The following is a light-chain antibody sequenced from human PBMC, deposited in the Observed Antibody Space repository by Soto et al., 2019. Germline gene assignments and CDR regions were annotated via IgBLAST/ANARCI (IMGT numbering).Light chain of an antibody. CDR3: AAWDDSLSGYV. V-gene: IGLV1-47*02. CDR2: TNN. Sequence: QSALAQPPSASGTPGQRVTISCSGSSSNIGYNYVYWYQQLPGTAPKLLIYTNNQRPSGVPDRFSGPKSGTSASLVISGLRSEDEADYYCAAWDDSLSGYVFGTGTKVTVL. J-gene: IGLJ1*01. CDR1: SSNIGYNY.